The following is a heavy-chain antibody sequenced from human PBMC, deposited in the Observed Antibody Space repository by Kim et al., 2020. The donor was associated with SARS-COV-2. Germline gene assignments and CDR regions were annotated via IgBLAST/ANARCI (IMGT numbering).Heavy chain of an antibody. CDR2: IYYSGST. CDR3: AERDYGSGSVLDDAFDI. CDR1: GGSISSSSYY. Sequence: SETLSLTCTVSGGSISSSSYYWGWIRQPPGKGLEWIGSIYYSGSTYYNPSLKSRVTISVDTSKNQFSLKLSSVTAADTAVYYCAERDYGSGSVLDDAFDIWGQGTMVTVSS. J-gene: IGHJ3*02. V-gene: IGHV4-39*01. D-gene: IGHD3-10*01.